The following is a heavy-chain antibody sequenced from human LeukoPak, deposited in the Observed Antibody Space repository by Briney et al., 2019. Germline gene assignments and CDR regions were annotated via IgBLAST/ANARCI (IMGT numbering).Heavy chain of an antibody. CDR2: IYHSGSA. D-gene: IGHD4-17*01. CDR3: ARRDYHDAFDI. Sequence: TSETLSLTCAVSGYSISSGYYWGWIRQPPGKGLEWIGSIYHSGSAYYNPSLKSRVTISVDTSKNQFSLKLSSVTAADTAVYYCARRDYHDAFDIWGQGTMATVSS. CDR1: GYSISSGYY. J-gene: IGHJ3*02. V-gene: IGHV4-38-2*01.